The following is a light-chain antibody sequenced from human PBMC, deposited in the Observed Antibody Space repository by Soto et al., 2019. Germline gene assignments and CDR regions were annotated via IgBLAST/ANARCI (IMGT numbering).Light chain of an antibody. CDR1: SSDLGSYNL. CDR2: EVS. Sequence: QSALTQPASVSGSPGQSITISCTGTSSDLGSYNLVSWYQQHPGKAPKFMIYEVSKRPSGVSNRFSGSKSGNTASLTISWLQAEDEADYYCCSYAGSSSYVFGTGTKVTVL. J-gene: IGLJ1*01. V-gene: IGLV2-23*02. CDR3: CSYAGSSSYV.